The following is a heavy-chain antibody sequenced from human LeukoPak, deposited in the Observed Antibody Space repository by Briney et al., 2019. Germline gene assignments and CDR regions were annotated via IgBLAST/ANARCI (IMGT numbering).Heavy chain of an antibody. CDR1: GGSISSSNYY. Sequence: SETLSLTCTVSGGSISSSNYYWGWIRQPPGKGLEWIGSMYHSGSTYYNPSLKSRVTRSVDTTKNQFFLKLSSETAADTAVYYCATITFGGVKGSYYFDYWGQGTLVTVSS. CDR3: ATITFGGVKGSYYFDY. J-gene: IGHJ4*02. V-gene: IGHV4-39*01. CDR2: MYHSGST. D-gene: IGHD3-16*01.